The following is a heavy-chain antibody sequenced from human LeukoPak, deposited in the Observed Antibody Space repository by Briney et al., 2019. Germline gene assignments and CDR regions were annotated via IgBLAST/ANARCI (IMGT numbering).Heavy chain of an antibody. J-gene: IGHJ4*02. CDR3: ARDRGYFDN. V-gene: IGHV3-11*06. Sequence: DSVKGRFTISRDNVHNSLYLQKNSLRAEDTAMYYCARDRGYFDNWGQGTLVTVSS.